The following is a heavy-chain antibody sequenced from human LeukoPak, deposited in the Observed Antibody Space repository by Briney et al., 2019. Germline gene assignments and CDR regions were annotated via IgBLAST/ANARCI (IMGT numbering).Heavy chain of an antibody. V-gene: IGHV4-4*02. D-gene: IGHD3-10*01. Sequence: SGTLSLTCAVSGGSISSNWWSWVRQPPGKGLEWIGEIDHSGSTNYNPSLKSRVTISVDTSKNQFSLKLSSVTAADTAVYYCARDGLIDYYYYYYMDVWGKGTTVTISS. CDR2: IDHSGST. CDR1: GGSISSNW. CDR3: ARDGLIDYYYYYYMDV. J-gene: IGHJ6*03.